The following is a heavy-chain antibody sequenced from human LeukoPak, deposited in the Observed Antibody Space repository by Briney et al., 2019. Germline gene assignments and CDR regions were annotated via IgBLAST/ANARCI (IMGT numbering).Heavy chain of an antibody. V-gene: IGHV4-38-2*01. CDR2: IYHSGGT. J-gene: IGHJ4*02. CDR1: GYSISSGYY. D-gene: IGHD2-2*01. CDR3: ARNGTSSYFDY. Sequence: SETLSLTCAVSGYSISSGYYWGWIRQAPGKGLEWIGSIYHSGGTHYNPSLKSRVTISVDTPKNQFSLKLSAVTAADTAVYYCARNGTSSYFDYWGQGTLVTVSS.